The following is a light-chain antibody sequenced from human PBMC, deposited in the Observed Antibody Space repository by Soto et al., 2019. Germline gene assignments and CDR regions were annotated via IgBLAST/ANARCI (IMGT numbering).Light chain of an antibody. CDR1: SSNIGAEYD. CDR2: GDN. V-gene: IGLV1-40*01. CDR3: SSYTSSSIVV. Sequence: QSVLTQPPSVSGAPGQRVAISCTGSSSNIGAEYDVHWYQQLPGTAPKRLIYGDNNRPSGVPDRFSGSKSGTSASLAITGLQPEDEADYYCSSYTSSSIVVFGGGTKVTVL. J-gene: IGLJ2*01.